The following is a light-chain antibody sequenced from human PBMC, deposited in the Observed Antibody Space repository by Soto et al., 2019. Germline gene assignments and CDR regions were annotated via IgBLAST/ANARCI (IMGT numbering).Light chain of an antibody. V-gene: IGKV1-13*02. CDR3: QQFKSYPYT. J-gene: IGKJ2*01. CDR1: QAISGS. CDR2: GAS. Sequence: AIQLTQSPSSLSASVGDRVTITCRASQAISGSLVWYQQNPGQAPKLLIYGASILQSGVPSRFSGSGSGTDFTLAISSLHPADFATYYCQQFKSYPYTFGQGTKLEI.